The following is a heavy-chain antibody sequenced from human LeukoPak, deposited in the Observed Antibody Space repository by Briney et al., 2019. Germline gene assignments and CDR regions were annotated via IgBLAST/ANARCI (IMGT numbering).Heavy chain of an antibody. CDR1: GFTFSSSW. D-gene: IGHD1/OR15-1a*01. V-gene: IGHV3-74*01. CDR2: ISSDGSST. Sequence: SGGSLRLSCAASGFTFSSSWMHWVRQGPGKGLVWVSRISSDGSSTNYADSVKGRFTISRDDARNTLYLQMNSLRAEDTAVYYCVREHRTTAPGHFDYWGQGTLVTASS. CDR3: VREHRTTAPGHFDY. J-gene: IGHJ4*02.